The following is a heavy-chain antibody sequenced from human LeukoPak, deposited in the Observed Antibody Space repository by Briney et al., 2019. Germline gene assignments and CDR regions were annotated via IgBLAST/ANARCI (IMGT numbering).Heavy chain of an antibody. Sequence: SVKVSCKASGGTFSSYALSWVRQAPGQGLEWMGGIIPIFGTANYAQKFQGRVTITADESTSTAYMELSSLRSEDTAVYYCARARPGGDYGDYVGSGAFDIWGQGTMVTVSS. CDR2: IIPIFGTA. J-gene: IGHJ3*02. CDR3: ARARPGGDYGDYVGSGAFDI. V-gene: IGHV1-69*13. D-gene: IGHD4-17*01. CDR1: GGTFSSYA.